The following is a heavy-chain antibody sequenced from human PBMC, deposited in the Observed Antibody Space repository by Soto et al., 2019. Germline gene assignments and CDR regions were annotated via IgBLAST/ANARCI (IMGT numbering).Heavy chain of an antibody. CDR3: ALSYYGSGTSFDY. V-gene: IGHV3-48*01. CDR2: ISSSSSTK. Sequence: EVQLVESGGGLVQPGGSLRLSCAASGFTFGSYSMNWVRQAPGKGLEWVSYISSSSSTKYHADSVKGRFTISRDNAKKSLYLQMNSLRGEDTAVYYCALSYYGSGTSFDYWGQGTLVTVSS. J-gene: IGHJ4*02. D-gene: IGHD3-10*01. CDR1: GFTFGSYS.